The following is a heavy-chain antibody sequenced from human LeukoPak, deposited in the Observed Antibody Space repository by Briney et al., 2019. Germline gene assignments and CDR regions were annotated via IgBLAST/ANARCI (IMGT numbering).Heavy chain of an antibody. D-gene: IGHD4-17*01. Sequence: ASVKVSCKASGYTFTGYYMHWVRQAPGQGLEWMGRINPNSGGTNYAQKFQGRVTMTRDTSISTAYMELSRLRSDDTAVYYCARSIRVTTLAFDIWGQGTMVTVSS. J-gene: IGHJ3*02. CDR2: INPNSGGT. CDR1: GYTFTGYY. CDR3: ARSIRVTTLAFDI. V-gene: IGHV1-2*06.